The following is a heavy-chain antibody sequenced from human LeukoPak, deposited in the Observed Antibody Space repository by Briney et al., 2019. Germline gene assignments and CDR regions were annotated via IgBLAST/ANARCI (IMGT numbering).Heavy chain of an antibody. V-gene: IGHV4-59*01. CDR3: AREAPDAFDI. CDR2: IYYSGST. Sequence: SETLSLTCTVSGGSISSYYWSWIRQPPGKGLEWIGYIYYSGSTNYNPSLKSRVTISVDTSKNQFFLKLSSVTAADTAVYYCAREAPDAFDIWGQGTMVTVSS. J-gene: IGHJ3*02. CDR1: GGSISSYY.